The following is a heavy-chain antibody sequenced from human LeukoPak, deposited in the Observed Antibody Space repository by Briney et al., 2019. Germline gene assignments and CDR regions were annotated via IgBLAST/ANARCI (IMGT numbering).Heavy chain of an antibody. V-gene: IGHV5-51*01. D-gene: IGHD2-15*01. Sequence: GESLKISCKGSGYSFTSYWIGWVRQMPGKGLEWMGIIYPGDSDTRYSPSFQGQVTISADKSIGTAYLQWSSLKASDTAMYYCARGGRGVAHYYYYGMDVWGQGTTVTVSS. CDR1: GYSFTSYW. CDR2: IYPGDSDT. J-gene: IGHJ6*02. CDR3: ARGGRGVAHYYYYGMDV.